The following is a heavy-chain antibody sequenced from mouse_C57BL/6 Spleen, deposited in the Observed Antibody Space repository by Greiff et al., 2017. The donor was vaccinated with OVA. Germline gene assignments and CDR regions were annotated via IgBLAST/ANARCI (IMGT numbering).Heavy chain of an antibody. CDR1: GYAFSSSW. J-gene: IGHJ1*03. CDR3: ARNWGFDV. V-gene: IGHV1-82*01. CDR2: IYPGDGDT. Sequence: VKLQESGPELVKPGASVKISCKASGYAFSSSWMNWVKQRPGKGLEWIGRIYPGDGDTNYNGKFKGKATLTADKSSSTAYMQLSSLTSEDSAVYFCARNWGFDVWGTGTTVTVSS.